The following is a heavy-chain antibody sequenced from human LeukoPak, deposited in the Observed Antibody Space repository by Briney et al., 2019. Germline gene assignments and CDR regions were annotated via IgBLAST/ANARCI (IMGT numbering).Heavy chain of an antibody. CDR3: VKDLYKGDTSSWYYFDY. Sequence: GSLRLSCSASGFTFSNCAMHWVRQAPGKGPEYVSVISSYGDKTYYADSVKGRFTISRDNSKNTVSLQMSSLRAEDTAVYYCVKDLYKGDTSSWYYFDYWGQGTLVTVSS. D-gene: IGHD6-13*01. CDR1: GFTFSNCA. V-gene: IGHV3-64D*06. J-gene: IGHJ4*02. CDR2: ISSYGDKT.